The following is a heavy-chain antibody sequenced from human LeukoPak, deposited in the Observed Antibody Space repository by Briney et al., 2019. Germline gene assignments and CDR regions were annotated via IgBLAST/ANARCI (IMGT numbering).Heavy chain of an antibody. V-gene: IGHV4-39*01. CDR2: IYYSGST. CDR1: GGSISSSSYY. D-gene: IGHD6-19*01. CDR3: ARKESQWLVDY. J-gene: IGHJ4*02. Sequence: PSETLSLTCTVSGGSISSSSYYWGWIRQPPGKELEWIGSIYYSGSTYYNPSLKSRVTISVDTSKNQFSLKLSSVTAADTAVYYCARKESQWLVDYWGQGTLVTVSS.